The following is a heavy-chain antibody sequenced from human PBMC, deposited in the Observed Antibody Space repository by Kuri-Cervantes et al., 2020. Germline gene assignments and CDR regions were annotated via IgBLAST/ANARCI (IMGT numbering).Heavy chain of an antibody. CDR3: ARETMALGGTYFDY. J-gene: IGHJ4*02. CDR2: IQYDGSNK. D-gene: IGHD4/OR15-4a*01. V-gene: IGHV3-30*02. Sequence: GGSLRLSCAASGFTFSSYGMHWVRQAPGKGLEWVAFIQYDGSNKYYADSVKGRFTISRDNSKNTLYLQMNSLRVEDTAVYYCARETMALGGTYFDYRGQGTLVTVSS. CDR1: GFTFSSYG.